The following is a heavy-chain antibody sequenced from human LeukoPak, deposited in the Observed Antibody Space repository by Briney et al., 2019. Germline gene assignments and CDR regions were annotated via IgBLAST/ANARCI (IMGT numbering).Heavy chain of an antibody. D-gene: IGHD6-13*01. J-gene: IGHJ4*02. Sequence: ETLSLTCTVSGCSISSYYWSWIRQPPGKGLEWIGYIYHSGSSNYNPSLKSRVTISVDTSKKQFSLKLSSVTAADTAVYYCARASMGYSSSWYFDYWGQGTLVAVSS. CDR2: IYHSGSS. CDR3: ARASMGYSSSWYFDY. CDR1: GCSISSYY. V-gene: IGHV4-59*01.